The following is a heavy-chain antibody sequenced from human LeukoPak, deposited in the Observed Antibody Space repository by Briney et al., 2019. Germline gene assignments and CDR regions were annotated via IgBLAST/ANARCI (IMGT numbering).Heavy chain of an antibody. D-gene: IGHD1-26*01. CDR1: GFTFSNAR. J-gene: IGHJ4*02. V-gene: IGHV3-15*01. CDR2: IKTKTDDGAT. Sequence: GGSLRLSCAASGFTFSNARTNWVRQAPGKGLEWVGRIKTKTDDGATDYSAPVKGRFTISRDDSKTTLYLQMNGLKTEDTAIYYCTTYVRATAYWGQGTLVTVSS. CDR3: TTYVRATAY.